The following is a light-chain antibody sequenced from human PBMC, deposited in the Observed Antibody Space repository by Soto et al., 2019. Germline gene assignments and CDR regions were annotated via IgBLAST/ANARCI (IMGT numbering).Light chain of an antibody. V-gene: IGLV2-14*01. CDR1: SSDVGGYDY. CDR3: SSYTSFATPGV. Sequence: QSVLTQPASVSGSPGQSITISCTGTSSDVGGYDYVSWYQQHPGRAPKLMIYDVSNRPSGVSNRFSGSKSGNTASLTISGLQAEDEADYYCSSYTSFATPGVFGGGTQLTVL. CDR2: DVS. J-gene: IGLJ3*02.